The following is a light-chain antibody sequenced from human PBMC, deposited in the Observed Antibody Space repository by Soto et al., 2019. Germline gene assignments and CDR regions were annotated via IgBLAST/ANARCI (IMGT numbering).Light chain of an antibody. CDR1: QSVSSN. CDR2: GAS. Sequence: IVLTQSPDTLSLSPGERATLSCRASQSVSSNYLAWYQQKLGQAPRLLIYGASTRATGIPARFSGSGSGTEFTLTISSLQSEDFAVYYCQQYNNWPPGITFGQGTRLEIK. J-gene: IGKJ5*01. V-gene: IGKV3-15*01. CDR3: QQYNNWPPGIT.